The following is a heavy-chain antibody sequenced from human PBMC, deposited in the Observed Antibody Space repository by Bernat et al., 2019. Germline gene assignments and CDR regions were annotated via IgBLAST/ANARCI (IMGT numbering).Heavy chain of an antibody. CDR2: IYPGDSDT. V-gene: IGHV5-51*01. CDR1: GYSFTSYW. J-gene: IGHJ3*02. Sequence: EVQLVQSGAEVKKPGESLKISCKGSGYSFTSYWIGWVRQMPGKGLEWMGIIYPGDSDTRYSPSFQGKVTISADKSISTAYLQWRSLQASDTAMYYCATIQVATFDAFDIWGQGTMVTVSS. D-gene: IGHD5-12*01. CDR3: ATIQVATFDAFDI.